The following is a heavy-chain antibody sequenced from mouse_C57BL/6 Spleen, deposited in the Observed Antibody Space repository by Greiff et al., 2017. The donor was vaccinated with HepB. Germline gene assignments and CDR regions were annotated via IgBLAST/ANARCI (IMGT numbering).Heavy chain of an antibody. D-gene: IGHD1-1*01. CDR1: GFTFSSYT. Sequence: EVKLVESGGGLVKPGGSLKLSCAASGFTFSSYTMSWVRQTPEKRLEWVATISGGGGNTYYPDSVKGRFTISRDNAKNTLYLQMSSLRSEDTALYYCARHYYYGNNFDYWGQGTTLTVSS. CDR3: ARHYYYGNNFDY. CDR2: ISGGGGNT. J-gene: IGHJ2*01. V-gene: IGHV5-9*01.